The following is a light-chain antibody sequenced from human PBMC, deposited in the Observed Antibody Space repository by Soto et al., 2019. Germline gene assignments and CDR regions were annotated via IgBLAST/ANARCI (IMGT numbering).Light chain of an antibody. CDR2: GAS. CDR3: QQYGGSPLT. CDR1: QSVSSN. Sequence: EIVMTQSPATLSVSPGERATLSCRASQSVSSNLAWYQQKPGQAPRLLIYGASTRATGIPDKFSGSGSGTDFTLTISRLEPEDFAVFYCQQYGGSPLTFGGGTKVDNK. J-gene: IGKJ4*01. V-gene: IGKV3-20*01.